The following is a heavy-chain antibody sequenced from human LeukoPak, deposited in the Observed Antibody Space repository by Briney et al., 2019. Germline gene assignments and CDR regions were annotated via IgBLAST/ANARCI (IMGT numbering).Heavy chain of an antibody. CDR2: ISHDGSNK. CDR3: AKGDGSYYYYYGMDV. Sequence: PGRSLRLPCAASGFTFSSYGMHWVRQAPGKGLEWVAVISHDGSNKYYADSVKGRFTISRDNSKNTLYLQMNSLRAEDTAVYYCAKGDGSYYYYYGMDVWGQGTTVTVSS. CDR1: GFTFSSYG. J-gene: IGHJ6*02. V-gene: IGHV3-30*18. D-gene: IGHD1-26*01.